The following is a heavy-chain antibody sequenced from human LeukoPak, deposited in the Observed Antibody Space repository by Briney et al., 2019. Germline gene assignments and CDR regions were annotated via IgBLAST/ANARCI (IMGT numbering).Heavy chain of an antibody. CDR3: ARDGFLVDHYDSSIPDGGDMAWFDY. Sequence: GGSLRLSCAASGFTFSSYEMNWVRQAPGKGLEWVSYISSSGSTIYYADSVKGRFTISRDNAKNSLYLQMNSLRAEDTAVYYCARDGFLVDHYDSSIPDGGDMAWFDYWGQGTLVTVSS. V-gene: IGHV3-48*03. J-gene: IGHJ4*02. CDR2: ISSSGSTI. CDR1: GFTFSSYE. D-gene: IGHD3-22*01.